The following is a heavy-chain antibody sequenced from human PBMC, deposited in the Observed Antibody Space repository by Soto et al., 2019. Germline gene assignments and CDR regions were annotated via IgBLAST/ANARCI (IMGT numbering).Heavy chain of an antibody. J-gene: IGHJ6*03. CDR2: ISSSSSYI. CDR3: ARDGSPTTVTAHYYYYYMDV. V-gene: IGHV3-21*01. Sequence: LRLSCAASGFTFSSYSMNWVRQAPGKGLEWFSSISSSSSYIYYADSVKGRFTISRDNAKNSLYLQMNSLRAEDTAVYYCARDGSPTTVTAHYYYYYMDVWGKGTTVTVSS. D-gene: IGHD4-17*01. CDR1: GFTFSSYS.